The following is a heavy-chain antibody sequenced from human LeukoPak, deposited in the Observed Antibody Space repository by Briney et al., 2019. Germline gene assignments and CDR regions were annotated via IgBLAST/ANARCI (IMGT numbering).Heavy chain of an antibody. Sequence: SETLSLTCAVYGGSFSGYYWSWIRQPPGKGPEWIGEINHSGSTNYNPSLKSRVTISVDTSKNQFSLKLSSVTAADTAVYYCASAVMVVPAAIGYWGQGTLVTVSS. J-gene: IGHJ4*02. CDR1: GGSFSGYY. CDR2: INHSGST. D-gene: IGHD2-2*01. CDR3: ASAVMVVPAAIGY. V-gene: IGHV4-34*01.